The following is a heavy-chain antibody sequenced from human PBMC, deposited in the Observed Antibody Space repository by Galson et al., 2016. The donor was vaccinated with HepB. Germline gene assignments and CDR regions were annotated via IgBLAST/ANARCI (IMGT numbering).Heavy chain of an antibody. J-gene: IGHJ4*02. CDR1: GYTFTNFY. D-gene: IGHD3-22*01. CDR2: INPGGVST. V-gene: IGHV1-46*04. CDR3: AGADPYYYDSNGPSFDF. Sequence: GYTFTNFYIHWVRQAPGQGLEWMGIINPGGVSTTYAQKLQGRITMTRDTSTSTVYMELRSLRSEDTAVYFCAGADPYYYDSNGPSFDFWGQGTLVTVSS.